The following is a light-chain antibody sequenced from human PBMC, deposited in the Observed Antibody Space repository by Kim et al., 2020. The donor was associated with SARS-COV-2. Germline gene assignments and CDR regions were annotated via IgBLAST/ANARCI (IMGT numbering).Light chain of an antibody. J-gene: IGKJ4*01. Sequence: EIVLTQSPSTLSLSPGDRATLSCIASQSVSGDLAWYQQRSGQAPRLLIYDASKRATGVPGRFSGSGSETDFTLTISRLEPEDFAVYYCQQTTDWPPLTFGGGTKVEIK. CDR1: QSVSGD. CDR3: QQTTDWPPLT. V-gene: IGKV3-11*01. CDR2: DAS.